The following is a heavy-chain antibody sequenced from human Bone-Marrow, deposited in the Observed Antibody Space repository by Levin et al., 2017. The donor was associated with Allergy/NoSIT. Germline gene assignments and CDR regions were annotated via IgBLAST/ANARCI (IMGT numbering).Heavy chain of an antibody. CDR1: GGTFRNYG. CDR3: ASDKDFGEVLEYYGMDV. D-gene: IGHD3-3*01. CDR2: IIPMFGTP. Sequence: KISCKVSGGTFRNYGISWVRQAPGQGLEWMGGIIPMFGTPKYVQKFQGRVTITADESTTTAYLEVTSLRSEDTAVYFCASDKDFGEVLEYYGMDVWGQGTTVTVSS. V-gene: IGHV1-69*01. J-gene: IGHJ6*02.